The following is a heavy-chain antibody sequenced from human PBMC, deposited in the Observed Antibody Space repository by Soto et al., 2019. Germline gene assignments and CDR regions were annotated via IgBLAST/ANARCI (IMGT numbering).Heavy chain of an antibody. D-gene: IGHD6-6*01. V-gene: IGHV4-34*01. CDR1: GGSFSGYY. CDR2: INHSGST. CDR3: ARGKERYSSSSLDY. J-gene: IGHJ4*02. Sequence: QVQLQQWGAGLLKPSETLSLTCAVYGGSFSGYYWSWIRQPPGKELEWIGEINHSGSTNYNPSLKSRVTTSVDTSKNQFSLKLSSVTAADTAVYYCARGKERYSSSSLDYWGQGTLVTVSS.